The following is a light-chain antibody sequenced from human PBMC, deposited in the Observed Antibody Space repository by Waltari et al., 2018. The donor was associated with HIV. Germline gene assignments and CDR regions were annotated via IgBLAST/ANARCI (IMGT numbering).Light chain of an antibody. J-gene: IGLJ2*01. Sequence: QSVLTQPPSASGTPGQRVTISCSGSSSNIGSNTVHWYQQLPGTAPKVLIYSNNQRPSGVPDRFSGSKSGTSASLAISGLQSEDEADYYCATWDDSLNGVVFGGGTTLTGL. CDR3: ATWDDSLNGVV. V-gene: IGLV1-44*01. CDR2: SNN. CDR1: SSNIGSNT.